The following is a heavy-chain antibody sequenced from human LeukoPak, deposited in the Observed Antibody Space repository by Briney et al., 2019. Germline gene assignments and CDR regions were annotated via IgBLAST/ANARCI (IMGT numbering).Heavy chain of an antibody. CDR3: ARLGGDYYDSSGYSPVGAFDI. CDR1: GYRFTSYW. Sequence: GESLKISCKGSGYRFTSYWIGWVRQIPGKGLEWMGIIYPGDSDTRYSPSFQGQVTISADKSFSTAYLQWSGLKASDTAMYYCARLGGDYYDSSGYSPVGAFDIWGQGTMVTVSS. V-gene: IGHV5-51*01. D-gene: IGHD3-22*01. CDR2: IYPGDSDT. J-gene: IGHJ3*02.